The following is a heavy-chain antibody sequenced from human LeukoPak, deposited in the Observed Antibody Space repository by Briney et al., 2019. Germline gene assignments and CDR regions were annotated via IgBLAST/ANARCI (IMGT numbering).Heavy chain of an antibody. CDR1: GFTVSSNY. CDR2: ISTGGDRT. CDR3: AVDCSSPSCYGQSAFDI. Sequence: GGSLRLSCAASGFTVSSNYMSWVRQAPGKGLEWVSAISTGGDRTYYADSVKGRFTTSRDNSRNTLYLQLNSLRAEDTAIYYCAVDCSSPSCYGQSAFDIWGQGTMVTVSS. D-gene: IGHD2-2*01. V-gene: IGHV3-23*01. J-gene: IGHJ3*02.